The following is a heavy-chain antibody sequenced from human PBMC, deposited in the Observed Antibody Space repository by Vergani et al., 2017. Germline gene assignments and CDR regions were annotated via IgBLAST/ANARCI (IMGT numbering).Heavy chain of an antibody. CDR2: IHPADSDT. Sequence: EVQLVQSGAEVKKPGESKKLPCKISGHSFTNYWIGWVRQMPGKGLEWMGFIHPADSDTRYSPSFQGQVTSSVDKSISTAYLQRSSLRASDSAMYYCARLXGRDSSGSKYFDYWGQGTLVTVSS. CDR1: GHSFTNYW. J-gene: IGHJ4*02. V-gene: IGHV5-51*01. CDR3: ARLXGRDSSGSKYFDY. D-gene: IGHD3-22*01.